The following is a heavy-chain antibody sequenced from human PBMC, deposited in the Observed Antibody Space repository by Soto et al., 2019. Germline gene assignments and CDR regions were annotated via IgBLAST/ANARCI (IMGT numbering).Heavy chain of an antibody. CDR2: INHSGST. D-gene: IGHD3-22*01. V-gene: IGHV4-34*01. CDR3: ARENYYDSSGYPDY. CDR1: GGSFSGYY. Sequence: PWVTLSLTCAVYGGSFSGYYWSWIRQPPGKGLQWIGEINHSGSTNYNPSLKSRVTISVDTSKNQFSLKLSSVTAADTAVYYCARENYYDSSGYPDYWGQGTLVTVSS. J-gene: IGHJ4*02.